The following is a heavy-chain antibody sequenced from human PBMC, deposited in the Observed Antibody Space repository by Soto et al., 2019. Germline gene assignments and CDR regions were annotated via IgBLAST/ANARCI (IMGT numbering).Heavy chain of an antibody. Sequence: VQLVQSGAEVKKPGSSVKVSCKASGGTFTNYAFSWVRQAPGQGLEWLGGIIPIFGTADYAQKFQGRVTITADEPTSTVHMEVSSLRSDDTVVYYCGSWLKEGGIGGNYYYGMDVWGQGTTVTVSS. D-gene: IGHD1-1*01. V-gene: IGHV1-69*13. CDR3: GSWLKEGGIGGNYYYGMDV. J-gene: IGHJ6*02. CDR1: GGTFTNYA. CDR2: IIPIFGTA.